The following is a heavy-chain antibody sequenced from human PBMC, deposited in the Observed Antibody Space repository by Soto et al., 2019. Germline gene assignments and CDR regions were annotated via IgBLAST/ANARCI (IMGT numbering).Heavy chain of an antibody. V-gene: IGHV5-10-1*01. CDR2: IDPSDSYT. CDR1: GYRFTSYW. J-gene: IGHJ4*02. D-gene: IGHD6-13*01. CDR3: ARRIAGGVFDY. Sequence: GESLKISCKGSGYRFTSYWTSWVRQMPGKGLEWMGRIDPSDSYTNYSPSFQGHVTISVDKSISTAYLQWSSLKASDTAMYYCARRIAGGVFDYWGQGTLVTVLL.